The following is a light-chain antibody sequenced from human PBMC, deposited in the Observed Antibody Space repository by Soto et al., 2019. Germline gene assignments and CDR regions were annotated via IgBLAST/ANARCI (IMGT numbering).Light chain of an antibody. CDR3: QQYGSLWFT. V-gene: IGKV3-20*01. CDR2: GAS. Sequence: EIVLTQSPGTLSLSPGERATLSCRASQSVSSSYLAWYQQKPGQAPRLLIYGASSSATGIPDRFSGSGSATDFTLTISRLETEDFEVYYCQQYGSLWFTFGPGTKVDIK. CDR1: QSVSSSY. J-gene: IGKJ3*01.